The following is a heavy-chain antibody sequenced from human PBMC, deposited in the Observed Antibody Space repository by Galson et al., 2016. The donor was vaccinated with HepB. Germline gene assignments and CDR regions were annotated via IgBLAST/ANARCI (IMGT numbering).Heavy chain of an antibody. CDR3: AKSRHATPIDFIFNR. J-gene: IGHJ5*02. CDR1: GFTFRSYA. Sequence: SLRLSCAASGFTFRSYAMHWVRQAPGKGLEWVAVISDDGSSKYYVPSVKGRFSISRDNSKDMLYLQMDSLRPEDTAVYYCAKSRHATPIDFIFNRWGQGTLVTVSS. CDR2: ISDDGSSK. D-gene: IGHD2-21*02. V-gene: IGHV3-30*18.